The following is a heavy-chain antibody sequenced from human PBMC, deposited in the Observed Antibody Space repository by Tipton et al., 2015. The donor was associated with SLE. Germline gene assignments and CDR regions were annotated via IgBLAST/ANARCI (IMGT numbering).Heavy chain of an antibody. V-gene: IGHV4-39*01. CDR3: ARGEGGWYFDL. Sequence: TLSLTCTVSGGSISSSSYYWGWIRQPPGKGLEWIGSIYYSGSTYYNPSLKSRVTISVDTSKNQFSLKLSSVTAADTAVYYCARGEGGWYFDLWGRGTLVTVSP. CDR2: IYYSGST. J-gene: IGHJ2*01. D-gene: IGHD3-10*01. CDR1: GGSISSSSYY.